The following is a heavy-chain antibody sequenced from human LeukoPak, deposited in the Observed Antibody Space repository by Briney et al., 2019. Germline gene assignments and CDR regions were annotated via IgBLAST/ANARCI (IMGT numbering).Heavy chain of an antibody. V-gene: IGHV3-30-3*01. CDR3: ARDSTYYNSGRYSDY. CDR1: GFTFSSYA. D-gene: IGHD3-10*01. J-gene: IGHJ4*02. CDR2: ISYDGSSQ. Sequence: GGSLRLSCAASGFTFSSYAMHCVRQAPGKGLEWVALISYDGSSQSYADSVKGRFTISRDNSKYTLYLQMNSLRAEDTAVCYCARDSTYYNSGRYSDYWGQGTLVTVSS.